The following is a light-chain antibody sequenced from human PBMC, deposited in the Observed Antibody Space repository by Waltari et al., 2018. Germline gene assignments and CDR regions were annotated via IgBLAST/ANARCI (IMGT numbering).Light chain of an antibody. Sequence: SSELTQDPAVSVALGQTVRITCQGDSLRSYYASWYQQKPGQAPVLVIYGKNTRPSWIPDRFLGSSSVNTSSLTITGAPAGDEADYYWCSRDSMGNHVVFGGGNKLTVL. CDR3: CSRDSMGNHVV. J-gene: IGLJ2*01. V-gene: IGLV3-19*01. CDR2: GKN. CDR1: SLRSYY.